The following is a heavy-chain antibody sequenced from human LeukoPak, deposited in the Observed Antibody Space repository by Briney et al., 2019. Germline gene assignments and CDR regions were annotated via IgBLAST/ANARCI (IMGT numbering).Heavy chain of an antibody. Sequence: ASVKVSCKASGGTISSHAINWVRQAPGRGLEWMGWIIPIFGRANHAQKLQGRVTMTTDTSTSTAYMELRSLRSDDTAVYYCARPTVAGRRDWFDPWGQGTLVTVSS. CDR2: IIPIFGRA. CDR3: ARPTVAGRRDWFDP. CDR1: GGTISSHA. D-gene: IGHD6-19*01. J-gene: IGHJ5*02. V-gene: IGHV1-69*05.